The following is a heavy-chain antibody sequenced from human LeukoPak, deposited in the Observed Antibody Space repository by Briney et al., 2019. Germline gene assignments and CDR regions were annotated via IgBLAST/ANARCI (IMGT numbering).Heavy chain of an antibody. J-gene: IGHJ6*03. CDR2: IRYDGSNK. Sequence: PGGSLRLSCTVSGFTVSSNSMSWVRQAPGKGLEWVAFIRYDGSNKYYADSVKGRFTISRDNAKNSLYLQMNSLRAEDTAVYYCARDRGYGDYYYYYYMDVWGKGTTVTVSS. D-gene: IGHD4-17*01. V-gene: IGHV3-30*02. CDR3: ARDRGYGDYYYYYYMDV. CDR1: GFTVSSNS.